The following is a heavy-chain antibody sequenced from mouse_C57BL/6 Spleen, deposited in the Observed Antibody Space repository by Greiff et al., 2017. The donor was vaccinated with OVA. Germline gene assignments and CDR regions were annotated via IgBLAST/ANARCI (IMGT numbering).Heavy chain of an antibody. CDR1: GYAFTNYL. CDR2: INPGSGGT. J-gene: IGHJ3*01. V-gene: IGHV1-54*01. Sequence: VQLQQSGAELVRPGTSVKVSCKASGYAFTNYLIEWVKQRPGQGLEWIGVINPGSGGTNYNEKFKGKATLTADKSSSTAYMQLSSLTSEDSAVYFCASEGAYWGQGTLVTVSA. CDR3: ASEGAY.